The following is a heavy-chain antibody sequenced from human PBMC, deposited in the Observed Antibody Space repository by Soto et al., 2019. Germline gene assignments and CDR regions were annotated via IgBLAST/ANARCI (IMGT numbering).Heavy chain of an antibody. CDR1: GGTFSSYT. CDR2: IIPILGTT. J-gene: IGHJ6*02. V-gene: IGHV1-69*08. Sequence: ASVKVSCKISGGTFSSYTITWVRQAPGQGLEWIGGIIPILGTTSYAQKYQGRATITADKSTTTAYMELSSLRSEDTAVYYCARERFSGRYPDYYYYYGMDVWGQGTTVTSP. CDR3: ARERFSGRYPDYYYYYGMDV. D-gene: IGHD1-26*01.